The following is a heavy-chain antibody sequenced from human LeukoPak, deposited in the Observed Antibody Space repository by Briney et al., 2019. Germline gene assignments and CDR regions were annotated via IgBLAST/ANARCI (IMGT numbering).Heavy chain of an antibody. CDR1: GGSISSYY. Sequence: SETLSLTCTVSGGSISSYYWGWIRQPPGKGLEWIGTIYYSGNTYYNTSLKSRVTISVDTSKNQFSLKLSSVTAADTAVYYCVRRYDYGDLKRLTRFDRWGQGTLVTVSS. V-gene: IGHV4-39*07. CDR3: VRRYDYGDLKRLTRFDR. D-gene: IGHD4-17*01. CDR2: IYYSGNT. J-gene: IGHJ5*02.